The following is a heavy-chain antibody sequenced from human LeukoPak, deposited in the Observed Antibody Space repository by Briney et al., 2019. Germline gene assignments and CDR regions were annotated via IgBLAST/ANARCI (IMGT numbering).Heavy chain of an antibody. D-gene: IGHD6-19*01. CDR1: GGSISSYY. CDR3: ARDRRGSGWTNWFDP. Sequence: SETLSLTCTVSGGSISSYYWSWIRQPAGKRLEWIGRVHTSGSTDYNPSLKSRVTMSVDTSKSQFSLKLISVTAADTAVYYCARDRRGSGWTNWFDPWGQGTLVTVSS. CDR2: VHTSGST. J-gene: IGHJ5*02. V-gene: IGHV4-4*07.